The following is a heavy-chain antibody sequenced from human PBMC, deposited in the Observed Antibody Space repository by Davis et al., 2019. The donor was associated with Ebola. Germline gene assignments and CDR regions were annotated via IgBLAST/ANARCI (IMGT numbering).Heavy chain of an antibody. D-gene: IGHD6-19*01. CDR1: GASFSGYY. J-gene: IGHJ5*02. Sequence: SETLSLTCAVYGASFSGYYWSWIRQPPGKGLEWIGHINHSGSTNYNPSLKSRVTISVDTSKNQFSLKLSSVTAADTAVYYCAGRRWLLRSFWFDPWGQGTLVTVSS. CDR2: INHSGST. CDR3: AGRRWLLRSFWFDP. V-gene: IGHV4-34*01.